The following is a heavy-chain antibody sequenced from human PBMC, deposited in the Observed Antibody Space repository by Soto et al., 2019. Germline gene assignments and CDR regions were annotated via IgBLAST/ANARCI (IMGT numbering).Heavy chain of an antibody. CDR3: ARAPRGNYGYPSYFDY. Sequence: SETLSLTCTVSGGSISSGCYYWGWLRQPPGQGLDLIGYIFYSGSTNYNPSLKSRVTISVDTSKNQFSLKLSSVTAADTAVYYCARAPRGNYGYPSYFDYWGQGTLVTVSS. J-gene: IGHJ4*02. CDR1: GGSISSGCYY. D-gene: IGHD3-10*01. CDR2: IFYSGST. V-gene: IGHV4-61*01.